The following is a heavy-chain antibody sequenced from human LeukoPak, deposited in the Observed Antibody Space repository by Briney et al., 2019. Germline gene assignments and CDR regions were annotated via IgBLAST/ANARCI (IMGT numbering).Heavy chain of an antibody. CDR3: ARAPLGYCSSTSCYHFDY. CDR1: GGTVXSYA. D-gene: IGHD2-2*01. J-gene: IGHJ4*02. Sequence: SXXXXGGTVXSYAXXXVRQXPGQXLXXMGGMIPIFGTANYAQKFQGRVTITTDESTSTAYMELSSLRSEDTAVYYCARAPLGYCSSTSCYHFDYWGQGTLVTVSS. CDR2: MIPIFGTA. V-gene: IGHV1-69*05.